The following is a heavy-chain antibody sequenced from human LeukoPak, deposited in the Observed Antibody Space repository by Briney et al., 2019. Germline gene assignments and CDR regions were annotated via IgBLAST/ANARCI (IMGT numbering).Heavy chain of an antibody. CDR2: ISSSGSTI. J-gene: IGHJ6*03. CDR3: PRSPQQLVDYYMDV. CDR1: GFTLSDYY. V-gene: IGHV3-11*04. Sequence: GGSLRLSCAASGFTLSDYYMSWIRQAPGKGLEWVSYISSSGSTIYYADSVKGRFTISRDNAKNSLYLQMNSLRAEDTAVYYCPRSPQQLVDYYMDVWGKGTTVTVSS. D-gene: IGHD6-13*01.